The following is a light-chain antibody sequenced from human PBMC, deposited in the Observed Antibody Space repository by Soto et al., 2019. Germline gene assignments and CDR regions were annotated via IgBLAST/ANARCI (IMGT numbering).Light chain of an antibody. CDR1: SSDVGRYNY. CDR3: SSYAGNNKLI. V-gene: IGLV2-8*01. CDR2: EVT. Sequence: QSALTQPPSASGSPGQSVTISCTGTSSDVGRYNYVSWYQQHPGKAPKLMIYEVTKRPSGVPDRFSGSKSGNTASLTVSGLQAEDEADYYCSSYAGNNKLIFGGGTKLTVL. J-gene: IGLJ2*01.